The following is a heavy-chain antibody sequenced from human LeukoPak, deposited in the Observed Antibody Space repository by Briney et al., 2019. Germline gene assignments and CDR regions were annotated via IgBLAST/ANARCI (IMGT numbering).Heavy chain of an antibody. V-gene: IGHV5-51*01. D-gene: IGHD2-15*01. Sequence: TRGESLKISCKGSGYSITTYWIGCLRHIPRERLEYMGRIYPGDSNTRHTPSFQGQVTMSVDKSNSTVYLQWSTLKASDTAMYYCVRTERKSVSRKVVAPDYWGQGTPVTVSS. CDR1: GYSITTYW. CDR3: VRTERKSVSRKVVAPDY. J-gene: IGHJ4*02. CDR2: IYPGDSNT.